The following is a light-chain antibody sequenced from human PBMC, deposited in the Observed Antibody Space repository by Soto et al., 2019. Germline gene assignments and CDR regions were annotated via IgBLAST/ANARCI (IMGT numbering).Light chain of an antibody. V-gene: IGKV3-20*01. CDR2: AAS. J-gene: IGKJ1*01. CDR1: QRVSSNS. CDR3: QQYHNSPIT. Sequence: EXVLTQSPGTXALSPWERATLSWRGTQRVSSNSLAWYQQTPGQAPRLLIYAASSRATGIPDRFSGSGSGTDFTLTISRLQPEDFAVYYCQQYHNSPITFGQGTKVDI.